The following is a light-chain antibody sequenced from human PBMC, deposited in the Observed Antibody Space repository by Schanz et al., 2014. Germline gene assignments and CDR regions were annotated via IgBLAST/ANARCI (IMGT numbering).Light chain of an antibody. CDR1: QSVSSY. Sequence: EIVLTQSPATLSLSPGERATLSCRASQSVSSYLAWYQQKPGQAPRLLIFHASIRATGIPARFSGSGSGTDFSLTISSLEPEDFAVYYCQQRSNWPLLTFGGGTKVEIK. V-gene: IGKV3-11*01. CDR2: HAS. J-gene: IGKJ4*01. CDR3: QQRSNWPLLT.